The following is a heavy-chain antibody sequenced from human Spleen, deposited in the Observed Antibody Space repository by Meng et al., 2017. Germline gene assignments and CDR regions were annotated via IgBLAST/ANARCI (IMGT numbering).Heavy chain of an antibody. D-gene: IGHD4-11*01. CDR2: INHSGST. J-gene: IGHJ4*02. V-gene: IGHV4-34*01. CDR1: GGAFSDYY. CDR3: ARGPTTMAHDFDY. Sequence: LQPWGSGLFMPSETLSLPCVVSGGAFSDYYWSWIRQPPGKGLEWIGEINHSGSTNYNPSLESRATISVDTSQNNLSLKLSSVTAADSAVYYCARGPTTMAHDFDYWGQGTLVTVSS.